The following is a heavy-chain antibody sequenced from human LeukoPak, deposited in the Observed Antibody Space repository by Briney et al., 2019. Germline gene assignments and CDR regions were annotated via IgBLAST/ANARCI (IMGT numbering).Heavy chain of an antibody. J-gene: IGHJ4*02. Sequence: SETLSLTCTVSGGSISSSSYYWGWIRQPPGKGLEWIGSIYYSGSTYYNPSLKSRVTISVDTSKNQFSLRLSSVTAADTAVYYCARRTFGGVIAYWGQGTLVTVSS. D-gene: IGHD3-16*02. CDR3: ARRTFGGVIAY. V-gene: IGHV4-39*07. CDR2: IYYSGST. CDR1: GGSISSSSYY.